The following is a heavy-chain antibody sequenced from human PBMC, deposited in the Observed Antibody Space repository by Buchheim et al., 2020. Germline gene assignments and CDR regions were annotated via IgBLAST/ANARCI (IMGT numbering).Heavy chain of an antibody. CDR2: IRSKANSYAT. J-gene: IGHJ6*03. CDR1: GFTFSGSA. V-gene: IGHV3-73*02. D-gene: IGHD6-13*01. CDR3: TRHSSIAAAGHYYYYYMDV. Sequence: EVQLVESGGGLVQPGGSLKLSCAASGFTFSGSAMHWVRQASGKGLEWVGRIRSKANSYATAYAASVKGRFTIPRDDSKNTAYLQMNSLKTEDTAVYYCTRHSSIAAAGHYYYYYMDVWGKGTT.